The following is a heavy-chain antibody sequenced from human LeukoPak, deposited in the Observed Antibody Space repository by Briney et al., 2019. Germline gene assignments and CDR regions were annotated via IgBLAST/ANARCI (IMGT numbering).Heavy chain of an antibody. J-gene: IGHJ4*02. CDR3: ARKALGYCTNGVCYFDN. D-gene: IGHD2-8*01. Sequence: GGSLRLSCAASGFNFSSYAMSWVRQAPGKGLGWVSVISSSGGTTYYADSVKGRFTISRDNSKNTLYLQMNSLRAEDTAVYYCARKALGYCTNGVCYFDNWGQGTLVTVSS. CDR2: ISSSGGTT. CDR1: GFNFSSYA. V-gene: IGHV3-23*01.